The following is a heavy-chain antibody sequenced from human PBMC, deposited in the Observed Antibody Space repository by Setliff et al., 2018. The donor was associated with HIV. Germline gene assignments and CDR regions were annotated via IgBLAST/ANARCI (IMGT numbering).Heavy chain of an antibody. CDR1: GFSFSRYT. CDR2: ITSNLNYI. J-gene: IGHJ4*02. CDR3: ARGDSFVYSYVYPDY. Sequence: PGGSLRLSCVASGFSFSRYTMMWVRQAPGKGLEWVSSITSNLNYIYADSVKGRFTISRDNTKNSLYLRMNSLRAEDTAVYYCARGDSFVYSYVYPDYWGQGTLVTVSS. D-gene: IGHD3-22*01. V-gene: IGHV3-21*01.